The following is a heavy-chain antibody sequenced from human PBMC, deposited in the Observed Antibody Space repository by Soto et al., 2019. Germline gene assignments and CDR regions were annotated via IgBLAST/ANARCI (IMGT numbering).Heavy chain of an antibody. V-gene: IGHV5-10-1*01. Sequence: GESLKISCKGSGYSFTSYWISWVRQMPGKGLEWMGRIDPSDSYTNYSPSFQGHVTISADKSISTAYLQWSSLKASDTAMYYCARHYTRSSLDTPGGMDVWGQGTTVTVSS. D-gene: IGHD3-3*01. CDR3: ARHYTRSSLDTPGGMDV. CDR1: GYSFTSYW. J-gene: IGHJ6*02. CDR2: IDPSDSYT.